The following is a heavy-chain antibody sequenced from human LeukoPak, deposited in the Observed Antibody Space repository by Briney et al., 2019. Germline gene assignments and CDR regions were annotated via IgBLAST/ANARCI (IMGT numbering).Heavy chain of an antibody. J-gene: IGHJ6*02. D-gene: IGHD3-9*01. CDR3: AKDQRYWVV. Sequence: PGGSLRLSCAGSGFTFSNYAMTWVRQAPGKGLEWVSGVSTNGVGTYYAGSVKGRFTISRDNSKNTLYLQMNSLRAEDTAVYYCAKDQRYWVVWGQGTTVTVSS. V-gene: IGHV3-23*01. CDR2: VSTNGVGT. CDR1: GFTFSNYA.